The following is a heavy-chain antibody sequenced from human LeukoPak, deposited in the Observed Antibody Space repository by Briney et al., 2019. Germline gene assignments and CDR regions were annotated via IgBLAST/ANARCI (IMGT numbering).Heavy chain of an antibody. D-gene: IGHD5-12*01. V-gene: IGHV3-11*01. CDR1: GFTFSDYY. CDR2: ISSSGSTI. CDR3: AKEAGYSGYDYPDY. Sequence: GGSLRLSCAASGFTFSDYYMSWIRQAPGKGLEWVSYISSSGSTIYYADSVQGRFTISRDNSKSTLYLQMNSLRAEDTAVYYCAKEAGYSGYDYPDYWGQGTLVTVSS. J-gene: IGHJ4*02.